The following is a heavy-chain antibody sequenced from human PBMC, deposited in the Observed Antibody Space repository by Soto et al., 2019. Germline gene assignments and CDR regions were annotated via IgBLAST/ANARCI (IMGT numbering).Heavy chain of an antibody. V-gene: IGHV1-69*01. CDR2: IIPIYGTA. J-gene: IGHJ4*02. D-gene: IGHD6-13*01. Sequence: QGQLVQPGAEVKKPGSSVKVSCKASGGTFSSYAISWVRQAPGQGLEWMGGIIPIYGTANYAQKFQGRVTITADESTSTAYRELSSLRSEDTAVYYCAREGQQLATLPFDYWGQGNLVTVSS. CDR1: GGTFSSYA. CDR3: AREGQQLATLPFDY.